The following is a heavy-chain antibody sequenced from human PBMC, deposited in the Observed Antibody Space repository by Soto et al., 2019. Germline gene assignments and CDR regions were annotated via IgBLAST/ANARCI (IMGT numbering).Heavy chain of an antibody. CDR2: TNSNTGGT. Sequence: ASVKVSCKASGYTFKDYFLHWVRQAPGQGLEWMGWTNSNTGGTNYAQKFQGRVTMTRDTPISTAYMELSRLTSDDTAVYHCARESVVTGTHHFDYWGQGTLVTVSS. CDR1: GYTFKDYF. D-gene: IGHD1-7*01. V-gene: IGHV1-2*02. CDR3: ARESVVTGTHHFDY. J-gene: IGHJ4*02.